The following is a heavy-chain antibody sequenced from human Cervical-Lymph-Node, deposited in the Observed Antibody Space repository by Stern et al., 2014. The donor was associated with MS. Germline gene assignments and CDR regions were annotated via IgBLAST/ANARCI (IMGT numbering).Heavy chain of an antibody. Sequence: VQLVESGGDLVKPGGSLRLSCAASGFIFHNAWLSWVRQAPGKGLEWVGRIKSKTDGGTSAYATPVKGRFAISRDDSNNRVYLQMNSLKTEDTGIYYCTTLSMLRGTIIELFDHWGPGTPVIVSS. CDR1: GFIFHNAW. CDR2: IKSKTDGGTS. D-gene: IGHD3-10*01. CDR3: TTLSMLRGTIIELFDH. J-gene: IGHJ4*02. V-gene: IGHV3-15*01.